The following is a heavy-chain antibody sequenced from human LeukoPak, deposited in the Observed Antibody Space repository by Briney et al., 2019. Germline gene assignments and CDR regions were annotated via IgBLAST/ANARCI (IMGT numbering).Heavy chain of an antibody. CDR2: INTDGTYT. V-gene: IGHV3-74*01. CDR3: VRDGPFYFDY. J-gene: IGHJ4*02. D-gene: IGHD3/OR15-3a*01. CDR1: GFTFSNYW. Sequence: GGSLRLSCAASGFTFSNYWMDWVRQAPGEGLVWVSHINTDGTYTTSADSVKGRFTISRDNAKNTLYLQMNSLKAEDTAVYFCVRDGPFYFDYWGQGTLDTVSS.